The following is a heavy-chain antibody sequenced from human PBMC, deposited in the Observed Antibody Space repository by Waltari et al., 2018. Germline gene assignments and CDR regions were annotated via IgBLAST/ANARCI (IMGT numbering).Heavy chain of an antibody. V-gene: IGHV4-39*01. Sequence: QLQLQESGPGLVKPPETLSPTSTVSGGSISSSSYSWGWIRQPPGKGLEWLGSTYYSGNTHYNPSLKSRVTISVDTSKNQFSLKVSSVTAADTAVYDGARHGKDGNQLPRDWFDPWGQGTLVTVSS. D-gene: IGHD2-2*01. CDR3: ARHGKDGNQLPRDWFDP. CDR2: TYYSGNT. J-gene: IGHJ5*02. CDR1: GGSISSSSYS.